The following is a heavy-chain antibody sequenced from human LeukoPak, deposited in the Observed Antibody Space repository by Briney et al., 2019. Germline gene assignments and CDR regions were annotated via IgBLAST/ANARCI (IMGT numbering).Heavy chain of an antibody. J-gene: IGHJ4*02. CDR1: GFTFSSYS. Sequence: GGSLRLSCAASGFTFSSYSMYWVRQAPGKGLEWVSYISSSSSTIYYADSVKGRFTISRDNAKNSLYLQMNSLRAEDTAVYYCATKDPSTSGCSYWGPRTLVTVSS. CDR3: ATKDPSTSGCSY. CDR2: ISSSSSTI. D-gene: IGHD6-19*01. V-gene: IGHV3-48*04.